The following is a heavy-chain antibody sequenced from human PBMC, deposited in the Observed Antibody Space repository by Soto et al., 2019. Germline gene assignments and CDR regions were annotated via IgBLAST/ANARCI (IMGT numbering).Heavy chain of an antibody. J-gene: IGHJ4*02. V-gene: IGHV3-30-3*01. CDR2: LSYDGSNR. CDR3: ARDKGPFDY. Sequence: GSLRLSCAASGFTFSSYTMHWVRQAPGKGLEWVAVLSYDGSNRYYADSVKGRFTISRDNSKNTLYLQMNSLRAEDTAVYYCARDKGPFDYWGQGTLVTVSS. CDR1: GFTFSSYT.